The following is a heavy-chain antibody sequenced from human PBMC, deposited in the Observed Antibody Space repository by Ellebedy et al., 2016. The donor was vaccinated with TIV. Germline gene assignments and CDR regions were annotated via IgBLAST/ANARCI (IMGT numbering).Heavy chain of an antibody. Sequence: AASVKVSCKTSGYTFIDYHIHWVRQAPGQGLEWTGWIHAKRGDTIYVQKFHDRVTMTRDMSISTAFLEVTGLTSDDTAVYYWARNGVSGWADFDYWGQGTLVTVSS. CDR1: GYTFIDYH. J-gene: IGHJ4*02. CDR3: ARNGVSGWADFDY. V-gene: IGHV1-2*02. CDR2: IHAKRGDT. D-gene: IGHD6-19*01.